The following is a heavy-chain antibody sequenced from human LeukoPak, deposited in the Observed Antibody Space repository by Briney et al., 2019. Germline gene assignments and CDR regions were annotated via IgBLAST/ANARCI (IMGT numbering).Heavy chain of an antibody. CDR1: GFTFTTYW. D-gene: IGHD5-18*01. Sequence: PGGSLRLSCAASGFTFTTYWMHWVRQAPGKGLVWVSHINSDGSITSYADSVKGRFTNSRDNAKNTLYLQMNSLRAEDTAVYYCARDAVGTANAVWGQGTTVTVSS. CDR2: INSDGSIT. CDR3: ARDAVGTANAV. V-gene: IGHV3-74*01. J-gene: IGHJ6*02.